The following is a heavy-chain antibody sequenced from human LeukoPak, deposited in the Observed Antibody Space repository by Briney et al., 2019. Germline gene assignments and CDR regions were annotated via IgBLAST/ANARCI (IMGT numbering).Heavy chain of an antibody. D-gene: IGHD5-18*01. V-gene: IGHV3-23*01. CDR1: GFTFSSYA. CDR2: ISGSGGYT. J-gene: IGHJ4*02. Sequence: GGSLRLSCEASGFTFSSYAINWVRQAPGKGLEWVSMISGSGGYTDYTDSVKGRFTISRDNSKNTLYLQMNSLRAEDTAVYYCAKGRGGTAMVFPFDYWGQGTLVTVSS. CDR3: AKGRGGTAMVFPFDY.